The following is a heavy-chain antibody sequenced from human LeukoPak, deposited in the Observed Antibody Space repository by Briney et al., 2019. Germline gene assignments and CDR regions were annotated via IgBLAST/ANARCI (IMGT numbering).Heavy chain of an antibody. V-gene: IGHV3-23*01. CDR3: AKNIVVVPAAELDY. D-gene: IGHD2-2*01. CDR2: ISGSGGST. J-gene: IGHJ4*02. Sequence: GGSLRLSCAASGFTFSSYAMSWVRQAPGKWREWVSAISGSGGSTYYADSVKGRFTISGDNSKNTLYLQMNSLRAEDTAVYYCAKNIVVVPAAELDYWGQGTLVTVSS. CDR1: GFTFSSYA.